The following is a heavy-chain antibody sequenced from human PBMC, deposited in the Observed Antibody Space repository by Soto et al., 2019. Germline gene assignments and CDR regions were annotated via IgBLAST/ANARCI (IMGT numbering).Heavy chain of an antibody. J-gene: IGHJ6*02. V-gene: IGHV1-69*13. Sequence: SVKVSCKASGGSFSRYALSWVRQAPGQGLEWMGAIIPIFGTTNYAQKFQGRVTITADESTSTAYMELSSLRSEDTAVYYCARDVDTPMENYNYYGMDVWGQGTAVTVSS. CDR3: ARDVDTPMENYNYYGMDV. CDR1: GGSFSRYA. D-gene: IGHD5-18*01. CDR2: IIPIFGTT.